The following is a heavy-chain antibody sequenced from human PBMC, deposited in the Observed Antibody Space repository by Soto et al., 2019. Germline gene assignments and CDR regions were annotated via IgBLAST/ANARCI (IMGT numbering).Heavy chain of an antibody. J-gene: IGHJ5*02. Sequence: HPGGSLRLSCAASGFTFSNAWMNWVRQAPGKGLEWVGFIRSKAYGGTTEYAASVKGRFTISRDDSKSIAYLQMNSLKTEDTAVYYCTREDIVVVVAATLNWFDPWGQGTLVTVSS. D-gene: IGHD2-15*01. CDR1: GFTFSNAW. V-gene: IGHV3-49*04. CDR2: IRSKAYGGTT. CDR3: TREDIVVVVAATLNWFDP.